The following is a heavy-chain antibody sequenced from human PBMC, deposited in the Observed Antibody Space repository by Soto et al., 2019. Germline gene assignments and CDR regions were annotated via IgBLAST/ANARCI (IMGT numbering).Heavy chain of an antibody. V-gene: IGHV3-23*01. Sequence: EIQLLESGGGLARPGGSLRLSCVASGFSFSDYGMSWVRQSPQKTLEWVASISGNKMTTFYPDSVKGRFFISRDNSDTTLHLQMNSLRDDDTAIYYCAKLRLNTITSLSDSWGQGVQVTVSS. CDR3: AKLRLNTITSLSDS. D-gene: IGHD2-2*01. CDR1: GFSFSDYG. CDR2: ISGNKMTT. J-gene: IGHJ1*01.